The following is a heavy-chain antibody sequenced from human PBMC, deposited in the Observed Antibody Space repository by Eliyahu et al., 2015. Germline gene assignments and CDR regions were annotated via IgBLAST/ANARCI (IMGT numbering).Heavy chain of an antibody. CDR2: IYYSGST. J-gene: IGHJ3*02. D-gene: IGHD7-27*01. Sequence: QVQLQESGPGLVKPSETLSLTCTVSGGSISSYYWSWIRQPPGKGLEWIGYIYYSGSTNYNPSLKSRVTISVDTSKNQFSLKLSSVTAADTAVYYCARDQSNRATGVAFDIWGQGTMVTVSS. CDR3: ARDQSNRATGVAFDI. CDR1: GGSISSYY. V-gene: IGHV4-59*01.